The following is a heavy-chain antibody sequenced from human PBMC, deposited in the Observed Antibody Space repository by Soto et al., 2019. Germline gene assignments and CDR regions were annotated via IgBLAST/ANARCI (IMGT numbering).Heavy chain of an antibody. V-gene: IGHV4-39*07. J-gene: IGHJ5*02. CDR2: IYYSGTT. CDR3: ARDFRGVSYEFDP. Sequence: SETLSLTCTVSGDSITSNSYFWAWIRQPPGKGLEWIGSIYYSGTTNYKPSLKSRVTMSADRSKNQFSLNLRSVTAADTAVYYCARDFRGVSYEFDPWGQGTLVTVSS. D-gene: IGHD1-26*01. CDR1: GDSITSNSYF.